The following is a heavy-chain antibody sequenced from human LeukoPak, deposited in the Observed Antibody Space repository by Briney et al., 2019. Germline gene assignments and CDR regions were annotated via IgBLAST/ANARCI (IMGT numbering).Heavy chain of an antibody. CDR1: GGSITTYY. CDR2: FCNSGSI. J-gene: IGHJ4*02. D-gene: IGHD2-2*01. V-gene: IGHV4-59*01. CDR3: ARGGGCTSFSCDFDF. Sequence: SETLSLTCTVSGGSITTYYWNWIRQSPGKGLEWVGYFCNSGSINYNPSLKSRVSISADTSKNQFSLKLTSVTAAGTAVYYCARGGGCTSFSCDFDFWGQGTLVTVSS.